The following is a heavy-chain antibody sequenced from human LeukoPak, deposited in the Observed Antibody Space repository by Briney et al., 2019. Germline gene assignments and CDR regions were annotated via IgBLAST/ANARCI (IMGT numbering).Heavy chain of an antibody. CDR3: ASSGWYGAGSFDY. V-gene: IGHV1-3*01. J-gene: IGHJ4*02. D-gene: IGHD6-19*01. Sequence: SVTDSCKASGYTFTSYAMHWVRQAPGQRRAWMGWINAGNGNTKYSQKFQGRVTITRDTSASTAYMELSSLRSEDTAVYYCASSGWYGAGSFDYWGQGTLVTVSS. CDR2: INAGNGNT. CDR1: GYTFTSYA.